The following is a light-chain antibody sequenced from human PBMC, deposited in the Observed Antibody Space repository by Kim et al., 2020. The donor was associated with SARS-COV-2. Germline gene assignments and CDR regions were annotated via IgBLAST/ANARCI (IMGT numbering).Light chain of an antibody. CDR3: QVWDSRNQRPV. Sequence: SYELTQPPSVSVAPGKTATLTCGGRNLAAYSVHWYQQRPGQAPVLVMYYDSERPSGIPERFSGSNSGNTATLTVSRVEAGDEADYYCQVWDSRNQRPVFGGGTQLTVL. J-gene: IGLJ2*01. V-gene: IGLV3-21*04. CDR2: YDS. CDR1: NLAAYS.